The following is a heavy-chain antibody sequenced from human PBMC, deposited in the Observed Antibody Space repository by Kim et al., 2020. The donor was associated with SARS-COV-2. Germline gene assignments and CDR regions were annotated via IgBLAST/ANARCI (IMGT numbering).Heavy chain of an antibody. CDR3: ARQDPIRLGELSPYGY. J-gene: IGHJ4*02. Sequence: GESLKISCKGSGYSFTSYWIGWVRQMPGKGLEWMGIIYPGDSDTRYSPSFQGQVTISADKSISTAYLQWSSLKASDTAMYYCARQDPIRLGELSPYGYWGQGTLVTVSS. CDR1: GYSFTSYW. CDR2: IYPGDSDT. D-gene: IGHD3-16*02. V-gene: IGHV5-51*01.